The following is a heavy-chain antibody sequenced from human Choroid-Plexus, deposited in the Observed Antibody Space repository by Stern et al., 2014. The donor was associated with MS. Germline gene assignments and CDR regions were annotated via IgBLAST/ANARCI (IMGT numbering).Heavy chain of an antibody. V-gene: IGHV7-4-1*02. CDR1: GYNLTTYA. Sequence: QVQLVQSGAELKKPGASVKVSCRASGYNLTTYAINWVRQAPGQGLEWMGRINTKTGNPTFAQGFTGRFVFSLDTSINTAFLQISSLKAEDSALYYCATWGAGSSPPLFYWGQGTLVTVSS. CDR3: ATWGAGSSPPLFY. D-gene: IGHD6-6*01. CDR2: INTKTGNP. J-gene: IGHJ4*02.